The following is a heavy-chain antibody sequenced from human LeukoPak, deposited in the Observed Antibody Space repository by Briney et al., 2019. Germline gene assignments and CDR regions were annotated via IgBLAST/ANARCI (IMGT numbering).Heavy chain of an antibody. CDR1: DYTFTSYG. J-gene: IGHJ6*03. Sequence: ASVKVSCKASDYTFTSYGISWVRQAPGQGLEWMGIINPSGGSTSYAQKFQGRVTMTRDMSTSTVYMELSSLRSEDTAVYYCARDHSSASYTYYYYYMDVWGKGTTVTVSS. V-gene: IGHV1-46*01. D-gene: IGHD1-26*01. CDR3: ARDHSSASYTYYYYYMDV. CDR2: INPSGGST.